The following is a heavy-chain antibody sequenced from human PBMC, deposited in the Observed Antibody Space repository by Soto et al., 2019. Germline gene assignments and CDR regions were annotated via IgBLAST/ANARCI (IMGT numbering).Heavy chain of an antibody. CDR3: ARVVVAAAGRIKKYYFDY. Sequence: QVQLQESGPGLVKPSGTLSLTCAVSGGSISSSNWWSWVRQPPGKGLEWIGEIYHSGSTNYNPSLKSRVTISVDKSKNQFSLKLSSVTAADTAVYYCARVVVAAAGRIKKYYFDYWGQGTLVTVSS. J-gene: IGHJ4*02. D-gene: IGHD6-13*01. V-gene: IGHV4-4*02. CDR1: GGSISSSNW. CDR2: IYHSGST.